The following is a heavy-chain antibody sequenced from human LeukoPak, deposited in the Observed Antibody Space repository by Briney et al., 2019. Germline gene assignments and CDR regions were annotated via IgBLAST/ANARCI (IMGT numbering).Heavy chain of an antibody. Sequence: GGSLRLSCAASGFTFDDYGLHWVGQAPGKGLEGVAGISLNSGSIGYADSVKGRFTISRDHAKNSLYLQMNSLRAEDTALYYCAKGHCSSPSCYIDYWGQGTLVTVSS. CDR3: AKGHCSSPSCYIDY. J-gene: IGHJ4*02. D-gene: IGHD2-2*02. CDR1: GFTFDDYG. V-gene: IGHV3-9*01. CDR2: ISLNSGSI.